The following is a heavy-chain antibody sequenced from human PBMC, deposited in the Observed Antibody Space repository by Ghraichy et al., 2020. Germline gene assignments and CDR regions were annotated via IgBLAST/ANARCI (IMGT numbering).Heavy chain of an antibody. D-gene: IGHD3-22*01. CDR2: TSYDGSNK. V-gene: IGHV3-30*18. Sequence: GGSLNISCAASGFTLSRYGMHWVRQAPGKGLEWVAVTSYDGSNKIYADSVKGRLTISRDNSKNMLYLQMNSLRAEDTAVYSCAKERDSSGYYSFRGDYYGMDVWGQGTTVTVSS. CDR1: GFTLSRYG. CDR3: AKERDSSGYYSFRGDYYGMDV. J-gene: IGHJ6*02.